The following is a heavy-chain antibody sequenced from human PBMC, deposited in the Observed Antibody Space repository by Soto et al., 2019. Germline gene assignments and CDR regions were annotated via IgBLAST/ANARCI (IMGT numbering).Heavy chain of an antibody. V-gene: IGHV3-48*03. J-gene: IGHJ4*02. CDR3: ARDRAAGGY. D-gene: IGHD6-13*01. CDR1: GFSFSNYE. Sequence: GSLRLSCAASGFSFSNYEMNWVRQAPGKGLEWAAYISSGGDTIHYADSVRGRFTVSRDNARNSLSLQMNTLRVEDTALYYCARDRAAGGYWGQGTLVTVSS. CDR2: ISSGGDTI.